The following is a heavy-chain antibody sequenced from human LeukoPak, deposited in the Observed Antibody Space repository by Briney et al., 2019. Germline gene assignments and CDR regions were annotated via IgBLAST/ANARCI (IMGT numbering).Heavy chain of an antibody. V-gene: IGHV1-69-2*01. CDR3: ASLSSTLGGVPSGRF. CDR1: GYTFNNFY. CDR2: IDPENDKT. J-gene: IGHJ4*02. Sequence: ATVKISCKASGYTFNNFYIHWVRRAPGQGLEWMGRIDPENDKTIYSVKFQGRLTIATDTSSQTVYMELTSLTSEDTAVYYCASLSSTLGGVPSGRFWGLGSLVTVSS. D-gene: IGHD6-19*01.